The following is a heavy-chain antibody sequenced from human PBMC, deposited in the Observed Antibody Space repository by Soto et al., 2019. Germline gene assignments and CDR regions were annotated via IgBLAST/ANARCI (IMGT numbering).Heavy chain of an antibody. CDR3: ARVTPGNNLYYFSGLDF. CDR1: GFSFDTYG. Sequence: VRLSCVASGFSFDTYGIHWVRQAPCKGLQWVALISYEGSNTYYADSVRGRFTISRDNSKNTLYLQMNTLRPEDTGVYYCARVTPGNNLYYFSGLDFWGQGTSVTVPS. CDR2: ISYEGSNT. D-gene: IGHD1-1*01. J-gene: IGHJ6*02. V-gene: IGHV3-30-3*01.